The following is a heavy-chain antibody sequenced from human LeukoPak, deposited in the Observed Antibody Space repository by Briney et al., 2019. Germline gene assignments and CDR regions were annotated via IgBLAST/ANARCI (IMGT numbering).Heavy chain of an antibody. Sequence: PGGSLRLSCAASGFTFTTYSMNWVRQAPGKGLEWVSFISSSGSYIYYADSVKGRFTISRDNAKNSLYLQMNSLRAEDTAVYYCARDESSSWYVDYWGQGSLVTVSS. CDR3: ARDESSSWYVDY. V-gene: IGHV3-21*01. D-gene: IGHD6-6*01. J-gene: IGHJ4*02. CDR2: ISSSGSYI. CDR1: GFTFTTYS.